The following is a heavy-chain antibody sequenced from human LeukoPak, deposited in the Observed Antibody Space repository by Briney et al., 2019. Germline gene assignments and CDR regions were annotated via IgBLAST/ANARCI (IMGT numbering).Heavy chain of an antibody. CDR2: IYYSGST. D-gene: IGHD3-10*01. J-gene: IGHJ5*02. V-gene: IGHV4-31*03. Sequence: SETLSLTCTVSGGSISGGGYYWSWIRQHPGKGLEWIGYIYYSGSTYYNPSLKSRVTISVDTSKNQFSLKLSSVTAADTAVYYCASGPGGFGAREYWFDPWGQGTLVTVSS. CDR3: ASGPGGFGAREYWFDP. CDR1: GGSISGGGYY.